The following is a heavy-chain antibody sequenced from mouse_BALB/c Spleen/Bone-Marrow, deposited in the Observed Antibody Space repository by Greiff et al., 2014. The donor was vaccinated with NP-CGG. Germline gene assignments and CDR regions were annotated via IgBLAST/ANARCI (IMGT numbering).Heavy chain of an antibody. V-gene: IGHV4-1*02. Sequence: EVQLQESGGGLVQPGGSLKLSCTASGFDFSRYWMSWVRQAPGKGLQWIGEINPESSTINYTPSLKDKFIISRDNAKNTLYLQMSKVRSEGTALYYCTRLTYYGLTDYWGQGTTLTVSP. CDR3: TRLTYYGLTDY. D-gene: IGHD1-2*01. CDR1: GFDFSRYW. J-gene: IGHJ2*01. CDR2: INPESSTI.